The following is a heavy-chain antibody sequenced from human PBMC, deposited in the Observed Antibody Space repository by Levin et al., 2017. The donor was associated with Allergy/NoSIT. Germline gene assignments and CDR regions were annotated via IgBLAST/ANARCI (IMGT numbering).Heavy chain of an antibody. CDR2: ISSSSTYI. Sequence: GGSLRLSCAASGFTFSDFSINWVRQAPGKGLEWVSSISSSSTYIYFADSVKGRFTISRDNAKNSLFLQINSLRADDTAVYYCARGGYMDDWGKGTTVTVSS. V-gene: IGHV3-21*01. J-gene: IGHJ6*03. CDR3: ARGGYMDD. CDR1: GFTFSDFS.